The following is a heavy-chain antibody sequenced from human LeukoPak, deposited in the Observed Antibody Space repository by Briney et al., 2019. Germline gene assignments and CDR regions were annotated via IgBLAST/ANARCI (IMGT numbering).Heavy chain of an antibody. CDR2: ISSSGDRT. D-gene: IGHD2-15*01. Sequence: GGSLRLSCAASGFTFSSYAMSWVRQAPGKGLEWVSGISSSGDRTYYADSVKGRFTISRDNFKNTLYLQMNSLRAEDTAVYSCARGADGVSSNSRGWFDPWGQGTLVTVSS. CDR3: ARGADGVSSNSRGWFDP. J-gene: IGHJ5*02. CDR1: GFTFSSYA. V-gene: IGHV3-23*01.